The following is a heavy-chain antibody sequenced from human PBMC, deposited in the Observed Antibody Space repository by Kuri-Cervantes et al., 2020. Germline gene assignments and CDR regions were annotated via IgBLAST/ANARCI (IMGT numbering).Heavy chain of an antibody. CDR2: IDWDDDK. V-gene: IGHV2-70*13. CDR3: AVGNDYVFEY. Sequence: SGPTLVKPTQTLTLTCTFSGFSLSTSGMCVSWVRQPPGKALEWLALIDWDDDKFYSTSLKTRLTISKDTSKNQVVLTLTNMDPVDTGTYYCAVGNDYVFEYWGQGTLVTVSS. J-gene: IGHJ4*02. CDR1: GFSLSTSGMC. D-gene: IGHD3-16*01.